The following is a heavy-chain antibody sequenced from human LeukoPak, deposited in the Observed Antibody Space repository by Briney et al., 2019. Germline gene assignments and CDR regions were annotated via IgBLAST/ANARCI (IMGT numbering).Heavy chain of an antibody. CDR1: GNSISSSSYY. CDR3: ARVRVAATNDAFDI. V-gene: IGHV4-39*07. CDR2: IYYSGST. D-gene: IGHD2-15*01. Sequence: SETLSLTCTVSGNSISSSSYYWGWIRQPRGKGLEWIGSIYYSGSTYYNPSLKSRVTISVDTSKNQFSLKLSSVTAADTAVYYCARVRVAATNDAFDIWGQGTMVTVSS. J-gene: IGHJ3*02.